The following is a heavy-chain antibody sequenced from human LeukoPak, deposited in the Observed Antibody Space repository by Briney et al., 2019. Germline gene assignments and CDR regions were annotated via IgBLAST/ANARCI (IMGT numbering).Heavy chain of an antibody. CDR2: INPNSGDT. J-gene: IGHJ4*02. CDR3: VRAPSNSWFAY. V-gene: IGHV1-2*02. D-gene: IGHD6-13*01. CDR1: GYTFTGYY. Sequence: ASVKVSCKASGYTFTGYYMHWVRQAPGQGLEWMGWINPNSGDTNYAQKFQGRVTMTRDASITTAYMELSSLRSDDTAVYYCVRAPSNSWFAYWGQGTLVTVSS.